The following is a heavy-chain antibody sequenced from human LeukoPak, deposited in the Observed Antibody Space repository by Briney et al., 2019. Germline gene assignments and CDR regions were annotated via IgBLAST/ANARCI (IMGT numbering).Heavy chain of an antibody. V-gene: IGHV3-48*04. Sequence: GGSLRLSCAASGFTFSSYSMNWVRQAPGKGLEWISYISSSGDIIYYAGSVKGRFTISRDNAKNSLSLQMNSLRAEDTAVYYCARDPGPYSSPPDYWGLGTLVTVSS. D-gene: IGHD6-19*01. CDR3: ARDPGPYSSPPDY. J-gene: IGHJ4*02. CDR2: ISSSGDII. CDR1: GFTFSSYS.